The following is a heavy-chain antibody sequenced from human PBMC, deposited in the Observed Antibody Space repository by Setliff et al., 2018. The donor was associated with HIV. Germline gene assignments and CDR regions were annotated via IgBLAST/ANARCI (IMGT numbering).Heavy chain of an antibody. Sequence: ASVKVSCKASGFTFTTYDISWVRQAPGQGLEWMGWISTYNGHTNYPQKLQGRVTMTTDTSTSTVYMELRSLRSDDTAVYYCARLGSGWSDSYYYAMDVWGQGTTGTVS. J-gene: IGHJ6*02. CDR3: ARLGSGWSDSYYYAMDV. D-gene: IGHD6-19*01. CDR1: GFTFTTYD. CDR2: ISTYNGHT. V-gene: IGHV1-18*01.